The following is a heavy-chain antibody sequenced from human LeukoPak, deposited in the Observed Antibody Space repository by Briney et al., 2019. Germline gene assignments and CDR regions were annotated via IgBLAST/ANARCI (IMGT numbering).Heavy chain of an antibody. J-gene: IGHJ6*02. CDR2: ISSSSSYI. D-gene: IGHD1-26*01. Sequence: GGSLRLSCAASGFTFSSYSMNWVRQAPGKGLEWVSPISSSSSYIYYAGSVKGRFTISRDNAKNSLYLQMNSLRAEDTAVYYCARDLLGPPAYYYYYYGMDVWGQGTTVTVSS. CDR1: GFTFSSYS. CDR3: ARDLLGPPAYYYYYYGMDV. V-gene: IGHV3-21*01.